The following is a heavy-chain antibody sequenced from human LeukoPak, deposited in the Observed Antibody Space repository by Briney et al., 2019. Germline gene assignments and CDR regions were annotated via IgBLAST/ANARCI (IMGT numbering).Heavy chain of an antibody. CDR2: IYQSGNT. J-gene: IGHJ4*02. D-gene: IGHD1-26*01. CDR1: GGSISSRSW. CDR3: ARNGAGWYFDY. Sequence: SETLSLTCSLSGGSISSRSWGSWVRQPPGKGLECIVEIYQSGNTNYNPSLKSRVTISVDKSKNQFSLNLASVTAADTAVYYCARNGAGWYFDYWGQGTLVTVSS. V-gene: IGHV4-4*02.